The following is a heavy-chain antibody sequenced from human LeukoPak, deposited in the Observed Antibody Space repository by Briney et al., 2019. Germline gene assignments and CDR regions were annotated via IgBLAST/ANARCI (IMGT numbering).Heavy chain of an antibody. CDR2: ISGSGGST. V-gene: IGHV3-23*01. J-gene: IGHJ3*02. CDR3: AKGVTIFDMRDAFDI. Sequence: PGGSLRLSCAASGFTFSSYAMSWVRQAPGKGLEWVSAISGSGGSTYYADSVKGRFTISRDNPKNTLYLQMNSLRAEDTAVYYCAKGVTIFDMRDAFDIWGQGTMVTVSS. CDR1: GFTFSSYA. D-gene: IGHD3-3*01.